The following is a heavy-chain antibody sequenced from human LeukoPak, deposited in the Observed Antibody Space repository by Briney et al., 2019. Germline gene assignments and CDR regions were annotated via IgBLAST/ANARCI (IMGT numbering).Heavy chain of an antibody. CDR2: ISRSGSTR. Sequence: GGSLRLSCAASGFTFSSYEMNWVRQAPGKGLEWVSYISRSGSTRYYADSVKGRFTISRDNAKNSLYLQMNSLRAEDTAVYYCAREEYSSSWLPHYFAYWGQGTLVTVSS. V-gene: IGHV3-48*03. CDR1: GFTFSSYE. CDR3: AREEYSSSWLPHYFAY. J-gene: IGHJ4*02. D-gene: IGHD6-13*01.